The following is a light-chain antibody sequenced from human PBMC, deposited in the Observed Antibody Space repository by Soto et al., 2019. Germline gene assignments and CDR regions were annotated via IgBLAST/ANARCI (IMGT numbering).Light chain of an antibody. J-gene: IGKJ4*01. Sequence: EIVLTQSPGTLSLSPGERATLSCRASQSLSSDSLAWYHQRPGQAPRLLIYDASTRATGFPDRFSGSGSGTDFTLTISRLGPEEYAVYYCQQYSSSLTFGGGTKVEIK. V-gene: IGKV3-20*01. CDR2: DAS. CDR3: QQYSSSLT. CDR1: QSLSSDS.